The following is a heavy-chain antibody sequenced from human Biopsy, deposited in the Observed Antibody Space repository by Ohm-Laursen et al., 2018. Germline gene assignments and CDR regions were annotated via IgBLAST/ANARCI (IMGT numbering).Heavy chain of an antibody. CDR2: IYYSGNT. V-gene: IGHV4-39*01. CDR3: ARQVDFWSGYVDY. CDR1: GGPISDSTYH. J-gene: IGHJ4*02. Sequence: SETLSLTCTVSGGPISDSTYHWGWIRQSPGKGLKWIGNIYYSGNTDYSPSLKSRVTISVDTSNNQFSLKLRSVTAADTAVYYCARQVDFWSGYVDYWGQGTLVAVSS. D-gene: IGHD3-3*01.